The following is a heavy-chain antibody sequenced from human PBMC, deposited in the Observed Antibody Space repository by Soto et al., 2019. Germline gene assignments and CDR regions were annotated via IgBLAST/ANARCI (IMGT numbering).Heavy chain of an antibody. D-gene: IGHD1-26*01. V-gene: IGHV3-48*02. CDR1: GFTFSSYS. CDR2: ISSSSSTI. CDR3: ARETTPWELLCFDY. J-gene: IGHJ4*02. Sequence: EVQLVESGGGLVQPGGSLRLSCAASGFTFSSYSMNWVRQAPGKGLEWVSYISSSSSTIYYADSVKGRFTISRDNAKNSLYLQVNSLRDEDTAVYYCARETTPWELLCFDYWGQGTLVTVSS.